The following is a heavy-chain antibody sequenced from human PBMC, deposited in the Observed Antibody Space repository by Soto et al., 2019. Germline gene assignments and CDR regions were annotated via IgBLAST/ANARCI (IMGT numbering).Heavy chain of an antibody. V-gene: IGHV4-59*01. CDR2: IFHSLGA. CDR3: VRDLNGSGDY. CDR1: GGSTTSDY. J-gene: IGHJ4*02. Sequence: PSETLSLTCTVSGGSTTSDYWSWIRQPPGKGLEWLGYIFHSLGAKYNPSLGSRGTLSLDTSKNQLSLSLRSVTAADTAIYFCVRDLNGSGDYWGQGTLVTVSS. D-gene: IGHD3-10*01.